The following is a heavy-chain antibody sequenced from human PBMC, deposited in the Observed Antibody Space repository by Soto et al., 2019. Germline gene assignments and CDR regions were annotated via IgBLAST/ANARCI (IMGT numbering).Heavy chain of an antibody. CDR3: ARDPGSSWPYGMDV. CDR2: ISSSSSYI. CDR1: GFTFSSYS. V-gene: IGHV3-21*01. J-gene: IGHJ6*02. D-gene: IGHD6-13*01. Sequence: TGGSLRLSCAASGFTFSSYSMNWVRQAPGKGLEWVSSISSSSSYIYYADSVKGRFTISRDNAKNSLYLQMNSLRAEDTAVYYCARDPGSSWPYGMDVWGQGTTVTVSS.